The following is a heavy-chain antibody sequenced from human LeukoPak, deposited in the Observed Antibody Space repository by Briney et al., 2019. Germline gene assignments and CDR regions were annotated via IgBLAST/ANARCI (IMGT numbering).Heavy chain of an antibody. CDR1: GYTFTSYG. CDR2: ISAYNGNT. D-gene: IGHD6-13*01. J-gene: IGHJ4*02. V-gene: IGHV1-18*01. CDR3: ARDSHIAGVAYYFDY. Sequence: ASVKVSCKASGYTFTSYGISWVRQAPGQGLEWMGWISAYNGNTNYAQKLQGRVTMTTDTSTSTAYMELRSLRSDDTAVYFCARDSHIAGVAYYFDYWGQGTLVAVSS.